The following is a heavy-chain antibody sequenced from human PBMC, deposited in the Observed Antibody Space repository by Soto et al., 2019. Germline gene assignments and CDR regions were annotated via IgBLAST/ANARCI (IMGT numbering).Heavy chain of an antibody. CDR1: GFTFSSYW. CDR3: ASPSIVVASMGI. Sequence: ETLSLSCAASGFTFSSYWMHWVRQAPGKGLVWVSRINSDGSSTSYADSVKGRFTISRDNAKNTLYLQMNSLRAEDTAVYYCASPSIVVASMGIWGQGTMVTVSS. D-gene: IGHD3-22*01. J-gene: IGHJ3*02. CDR2: INSDGSST. V-gene: IGHV3-74*01.